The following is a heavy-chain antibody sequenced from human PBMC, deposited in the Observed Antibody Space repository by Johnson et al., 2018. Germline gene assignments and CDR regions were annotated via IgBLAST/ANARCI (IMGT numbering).Heavy chain of an antibody. D-gene: IGHD4-23*01. CDR3: AREIRGGNSAQYFQH. CDR1: GGSISSSYW. Sequence: QVQLQESGPGLVKPSGTLSLTCAVSGGSISSSYWWSWVRQPPGKGLEWIGEIYHSGSTNYNPSLKSRVTMSVDKSKNQFSLKLKPVTAADTAVYYCAREIRGGNSAQYFQHWGQGTLVTVSS. CDR2: IYHSGST. J-gene: IGHJ1*01. V-gene: IGHV4-4*02.